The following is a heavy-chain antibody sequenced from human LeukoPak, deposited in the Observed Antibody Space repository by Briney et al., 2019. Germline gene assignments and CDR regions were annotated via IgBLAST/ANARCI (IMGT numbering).Heavy chain of an antibody. J-gene: IGHJ5*02. CDR3: ARIAYDFWSGLNWFDP. Sequence: GASVKVSCKASGYTFTGYYMHWVRQAPGQGLEWMGWINPNSGGTNYAQKFQGRVTMTRDTSISTAYMELSRLRSDDTAVYYCARIAYDFWSGLNWFDPWGQGTLVTVSS. CDR2: INPNSGGT. CDR1: GYTFTGYY. V-gene: IGHV1-2*02. D-gene: IGHD3-3*01.